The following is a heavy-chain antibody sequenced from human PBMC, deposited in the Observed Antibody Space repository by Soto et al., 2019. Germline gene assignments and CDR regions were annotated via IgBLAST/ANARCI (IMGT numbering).Heavy chain of an antibody. CDR2: ISAYNGNT. CDR3: ARDDYASDYYYYYGMDV. Sequence: SVKVSCKASGYTFTSYGISWVRQAPGQGLEWMGRISAYNGNTNYAQKLQGRVTMTTDTSTSTAYMELRSLRSDDTAVYYCARDDYASDYYYYYGMDVWGQETTVTVSS. CDR1: GYTFTSYG. J-gene: IGHJ6*02. D-gene: IGHD4-17*01. V-gene: IGHV1-18*04.